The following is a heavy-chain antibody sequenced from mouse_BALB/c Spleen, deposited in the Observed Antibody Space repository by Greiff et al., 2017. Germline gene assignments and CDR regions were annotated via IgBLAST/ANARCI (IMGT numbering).Heavy chain of an antibody. V-gene: IGHV1S81*02. D-gene: IGHD1-1*01. CDR2: INPSNGGT. CDR1: GYTFTSYY. J-gene: IGHJ3*01. Sequence: QVQLQQPGAELVKPGASVKLSCKASGYTFTSYYMYWVKQRPGHGLEWIGGINPSNGGTNFNEKFKSKATLTVDKSSSTAYMQLSSLTSEDSAVYYCTRNYYYGSSYGAYWGQGTLVTVSA. CDR3: TRNYYYGSSYGAY.